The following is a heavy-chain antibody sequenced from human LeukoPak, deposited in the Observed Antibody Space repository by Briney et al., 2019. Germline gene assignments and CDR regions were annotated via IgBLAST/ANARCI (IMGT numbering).Heavy chain of an antibody. V-gene: IGHV4-59*01. CDR3: ARDHYDFWSGYYTVGGYYYYMDV. CDR1: GGSISSYF. J-gene: IGHJ6*03. D-gene: IGHD3-3*01. CDR2: ISYSGST. Sequence: SETLSLTCTVSGGSISSYFWSWLRQPPGKRLEWIGYISYSGSTDYNPSLKSRVTISVDTSKNQFSLKLSSVTAADTAVYYCARDHYDFWSGYYTVGGYYYYMDVWGKGTTVTVSS.